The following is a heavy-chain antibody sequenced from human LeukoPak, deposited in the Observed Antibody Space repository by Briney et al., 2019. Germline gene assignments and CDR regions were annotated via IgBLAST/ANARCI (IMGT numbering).Heavy chain of an antibody. D-gene: IGHD3-16*01. Sequence: GRSLRLSCAASGFTFSSYGMHWVRQAPGKGLEWGSFVSISSGTIYYADSVNGRFRISRDNAKSSLDLEMNSLRAEDTAVYYCARAMSTFGGVRNYFDSWGQGTLVTVSS. J-gene: IGHJ4*02. CDR1: GFTFSSYG. CDR2: VSISSGTI. CDR3: ARAMSTFGGVRNYFDS. V-gene: IGHV3-48*04.